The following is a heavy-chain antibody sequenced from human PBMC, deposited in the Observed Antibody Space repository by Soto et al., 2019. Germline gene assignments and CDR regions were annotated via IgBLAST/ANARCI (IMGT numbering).Heavy chain of an antibody. J-gene: IGHJ4*02. CDR3: AHGGPAASLDF. V-gene: IGHV2-5*01. CDR1: GFSLSNPGVG. D-gene: IGHD2-2*01. CDR2: IYWNDDR. Sequence: QITLKESGPTLEKPTQTLTLTCTFSGFSLSNPGVGMGWVRQPPGKALQWLAVIYWNDDRRYSPSLKTRLTITKDTSKNQVVLTMTDMDPVDTATYYCAHGGPAASLDFWGQGTLVTVSS.